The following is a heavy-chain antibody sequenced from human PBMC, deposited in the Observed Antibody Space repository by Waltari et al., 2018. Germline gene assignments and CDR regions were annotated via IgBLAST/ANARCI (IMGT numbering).Heavy chain of an antibody. J-gene: IGHJ5*02. CDR2: VNNSGTT. Sequence: QMHLQQWGAGLLRPSETLSLTCTVYGGSSRDSYWSWISQTPGKGREWIGEVNNSGTTHYNPSLESRVTVSIDTSKNQFFLTLRSVTAADTAVYYCQQQLVRWFDPWGQGTLVTVSS. CDR1: GGSSRDSY. D-gene: IGHD6-13*01. CDR3: QQQLVRWFDP. V-gene: IGHV4-34*02.